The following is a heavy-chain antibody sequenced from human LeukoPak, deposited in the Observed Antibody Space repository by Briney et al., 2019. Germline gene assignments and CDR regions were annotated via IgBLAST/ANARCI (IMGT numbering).Heavy chain of an antibody. Sequence: GGSLRLSCAASGFTFYSYGMSWLRQAPGRGLEWVSTISGSGGSTYYADSVKGRFTISRDNSKNTVYLQMNSLRVDDTAVYYCAKSSLVAPYDYWGQGTLVTVSS. CDR3: AKSSLVAPYDY. CDR2: ISGSGGST. V-gene: IGHV3-23*01. D-gene: IGHD2-15*01. CDR1: GFTFYSYG. J-gene: IGHJ4*02.